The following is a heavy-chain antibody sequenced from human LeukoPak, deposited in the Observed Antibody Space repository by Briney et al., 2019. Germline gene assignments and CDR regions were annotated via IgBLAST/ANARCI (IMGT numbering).Heavy chain of an antibody. V-gene: IGHV3-21*01. J-gene: IGHJ4*02. CDR1: GFSCSTYS. CDR3: ARRLAGDSFDY. Sequence: GGSLRLSCTASGFSCSTYSMNWVRQAPGKGLEWVSSISSSSSYIYYADSVKGRFTISRDNAKNSLYLQMNSLRAEDTAVYYCARRLAGDSFDYWGQGTLVTVSS. CDR2: ISSSSSYI.